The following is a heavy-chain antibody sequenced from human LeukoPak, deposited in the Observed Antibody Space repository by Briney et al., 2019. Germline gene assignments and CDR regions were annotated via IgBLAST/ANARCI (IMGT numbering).Heavy chain of an antibody. J-gene: IGHJ4*02. V-gene: IGHV3-30*02. D-gene: IGHD6-19*01. CDR3: AKCERFATGWYFVY. CDR2: IRYDGSNK. Sequence: GGSLRLSCAASGFTFSSYGMHWVRQAPGKGLEWVAFIRYDGSNKYYADSVKGRFTISRDNSKNTLYLQMNSLRAEDTAVYYCAKCERFATGWYFVYWGQGTLVTVSS. CDR1: GFTFSSYG.